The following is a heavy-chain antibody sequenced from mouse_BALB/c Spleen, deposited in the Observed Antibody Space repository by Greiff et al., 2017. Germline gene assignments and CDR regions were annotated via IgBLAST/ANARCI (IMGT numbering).Heavy chain of an antibody. CDR3: ARSDYYGSPFDD. Sequence: EVMLVESGGGLVQPGGSRKLSCAASGFTFSSFGMHWVRQAPEKGLEWVAYISSGSSTIYYADTVKGRFTISRDNPKNTLFLQMTSLRSEDTAMYYCARSDYYGSPFDDWGQGTTLTVSS. D-gene: IGHD1-1*01. V-gene: IGHV5-17*02. CDR1: GFTFSSFG. J-gene: IGHJ2*01. CDR2: ISSGSSTI.